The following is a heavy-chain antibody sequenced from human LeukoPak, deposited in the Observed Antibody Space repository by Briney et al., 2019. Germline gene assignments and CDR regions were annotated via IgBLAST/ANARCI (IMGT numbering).Heavy chain of an antibody. CDR1: RFTFSSYW. CDR3: ARDDYYGSGSYAFDI. J-gene: IGHJ3*02. D-gene: IGHD3-10*01. CDR2: IKQDGSEK. V-gene: IGHV3-7*01. Sequence: GGSLRLSCAASRFTFSSYWMSWVRQAPGKGLEWVANIKQDGSEKYYVDSVKGRFTISRDNAKNSLYLQMNSLRAEDTAVYYCARDDYYGSGSYAFDIWGQGTMVTVSS.